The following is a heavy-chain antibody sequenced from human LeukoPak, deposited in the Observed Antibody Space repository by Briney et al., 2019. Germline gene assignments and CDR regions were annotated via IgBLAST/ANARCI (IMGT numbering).Heavy chain of an antibody. J-gene: IGHJ2*01. CDR1: GFTFSGYW. Sequence: PGGSLRLSCAASGFTFSGYWMSWVRQAPGKGLEWVANIKQDGSEKYYVDSVKGRFTISRDNAKNSLYLQMNSLRAEDTAVYYCATSPAVVDLWGRGTLVTVSS. V-gene: IGHV3-7*01. CDR3: ATSPAVVDL. CDR2: IKQDGSEK.